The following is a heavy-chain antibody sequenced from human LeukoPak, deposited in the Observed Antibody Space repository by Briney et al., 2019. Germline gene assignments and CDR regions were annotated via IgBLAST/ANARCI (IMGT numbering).Heavy chain of an antibody. CDR1: GYTFTSYY. CDR2: INPSGGST. Sequence: ASVKVSCKASGYTFTSYYMHWVRQAPGQGLEWMGIINPSGGSTSYAQKFQGRVTMTRDTSTSTVYMELSSLRPEDTAVYYCARDSQTAISDYWGQGALVTVSA. J-gene: IGHJ4*02. D-gene: IGHD2-21*02. CDR3: ARDSQTAISDY. V-gene: IGHV1-46*01.